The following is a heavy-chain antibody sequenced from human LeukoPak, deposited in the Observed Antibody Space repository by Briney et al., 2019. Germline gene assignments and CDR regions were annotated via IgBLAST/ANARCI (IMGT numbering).Heavy chain of an antibody. D-gene: IGHD1-26*01. CDR3: ATLKMGATGHMDV. Sequence: SETLSLTCTVSGGSISSYYWSWIRQPPGKGLEWIGYIYYSGSTNYNPSLKSRVTISVDTSKNQFSLKLSSVTAADTAVYYCATLKMGATGHMDVWGKGTTVTVSP. V-gene: IGHV4-59*01. CDR1: GGSISSYY. CDR2: IYYSGST. J-gene: IGHJ6*04.